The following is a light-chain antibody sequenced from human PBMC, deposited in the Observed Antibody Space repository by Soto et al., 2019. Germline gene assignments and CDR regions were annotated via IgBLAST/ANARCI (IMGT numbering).Light chain of an antibody. J-gene: IGLJ1*01. Sequence: QSALTQPASVSGSPGQSITVSCTGTSSDIGGYNYVSWYQQHPGKAPKLMVYEVTIRPSGVSDRFSGSKSGNTASLTISGLQADDEGYYYCSSYTSRSTLYVFGTGTKLTVL. V-gene: IGLV2-14*01. CDR1: SSDIGGYNY. CDR2: EVT. CDR3: SSYTSRSTLYV.